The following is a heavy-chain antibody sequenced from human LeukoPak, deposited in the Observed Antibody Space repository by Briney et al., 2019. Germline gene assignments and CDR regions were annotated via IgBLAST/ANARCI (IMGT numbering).Heavy chain of an antibody. D-gene: IGHD3-22*01. Sequence: PSETLSLTCTVSGGSISTYYGTWIRQSPGKGMEWVGSIYHSGSTYYSPSLRSRITISVDTSKNQFSLKLSSVTAADTAVYYCAREDYYDSSGYYLDCWGQVTLVTVSS. V-gene: IGHV4-38-2*02. CDR2: IYHSGST. CDR3: AREDYYDSSGYYLDC. J-gene: IGHJ4*02. CDR1: GGSISTYY.